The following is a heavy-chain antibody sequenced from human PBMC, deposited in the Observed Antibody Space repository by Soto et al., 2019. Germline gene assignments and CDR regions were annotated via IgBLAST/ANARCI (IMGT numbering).Heavy chain of an antibody. Sequence: QVQLVQSGAEVKKPGSSVKVSCKASGGIFSSYAISWLRQAPGQGLEGMGAVIPILGQAYYAQDLQDRLSITADESTTTTYMELSSLRSEDTAVYFCARVGGIGAPPGTDYWGQGSLVTVSS. CDR3: ARVGGIGAPPGTDY. J-gene: IGHJ4*02. CDR1: GGIFSSYA. CDR2: VIPILGQA. V-gene: IGHV1-69*01. D-gene: IGHD3-10*01.